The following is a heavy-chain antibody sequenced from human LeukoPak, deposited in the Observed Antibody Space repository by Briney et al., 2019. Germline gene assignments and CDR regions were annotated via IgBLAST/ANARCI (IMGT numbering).Heavy chain of an antibody. D-gene: IGHD3-22*01. V-gene: IGHV3-9*01. J-gene: IGHJ6*02. CDR2: ISWNSGSI. CDR1: GFTFDDYA. Sequence: TGGSLRLSCAASGFTFDDYAMDWVRQAPGKGLEWVSGISWNSGSIGYADSVKGRFTISRDNAKNSLYLQMNSLRAEDTASYYCAKDIREYYYDSSGYAYYYYYGMDVWGQGTTVTVSS. CDR3: AKDIREYYYDSSGYAYYYYYGMDV.